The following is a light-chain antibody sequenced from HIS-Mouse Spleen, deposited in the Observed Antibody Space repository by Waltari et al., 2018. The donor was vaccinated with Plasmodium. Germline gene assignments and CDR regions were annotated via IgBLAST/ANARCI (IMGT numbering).Light chain of an antibody. CDR3: QQYNNWSFT. CDR1: QSVSSN. J-gene: IGKJ3*01. Sequence: EIVMTQSPATLSVSPGERATLSCRASQSVSSNLDWYQQKPGQAPRLLIYGASTMASGIPARFSGSGSGTEFTLTISSLQSEDFAVYYCQQYNNWSFTFGPGTKVDIK. CDR2: GAS. V-gene: IGKV3-15*01.